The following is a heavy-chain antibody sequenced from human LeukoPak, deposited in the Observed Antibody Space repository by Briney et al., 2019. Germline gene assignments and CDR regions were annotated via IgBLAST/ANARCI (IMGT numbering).Heavy chain of an antibody. V-gene: IGHV4-38-2*01. J-gene: IGHJ2*01. CDR3: ARARVVHYNFRSGLHWYFDV. CDR1: GFSISSGYY. Sequence: SETLSLTCAVSGFSISSGYYWAWIRQSPGKGLEWIGTISHSGNTYYNSSLKSRLAVPVDTSKNHFSLNLNSLTAADTAVYHCARARVVHYNFRSGLHWYFDVWGRGTLVTVSS. D-gene: IGHD3-3*01. CDR2: ISHSGNT.